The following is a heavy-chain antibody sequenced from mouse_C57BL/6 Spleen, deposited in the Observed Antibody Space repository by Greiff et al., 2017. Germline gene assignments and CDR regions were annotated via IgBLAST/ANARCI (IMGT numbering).Heavy chain of an antibody. J-gene: IGHJ2*01. CDR1: GFNIKDDY. CDR2: IDPENGDT. D-gene: IGHD1-1*01. V-gene: IGHV14-4*01. Sequence: VQLKQSGAELVRPGASVKLSCTASGFNIKDDYMHWVKQRPEQGLEWIGWIDPENGDTEYASKFQGKATITADTSSNTAYLQLSSLTSEDTAVYYCTTGGYGSSYVGDYGGQGTTLTVSS. CDR3: TTGGYGSSYVGDY.